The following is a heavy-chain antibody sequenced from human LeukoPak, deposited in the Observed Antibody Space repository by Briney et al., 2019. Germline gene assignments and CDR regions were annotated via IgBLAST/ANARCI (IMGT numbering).Heavy chain of an antibody. V-gene: IGHV3-21*01. CDR2: ISSSRSYI. CDR3: ARDDEQQLVWGTIDY. J-gene: IGHJ4*02. Sequence: GGSLRLSCAASGFTFSSYSMNWVRQAPGKGLDWVSSISSSRSYIYYADSVKGRFTISRANAKNSLYLQMNSLRAEDTAVSYCARDDEQQLVWGTIDYWGQGTLVTVSS. D-gene: IGHD6-13*01. CDR1: GFTFSSYS.